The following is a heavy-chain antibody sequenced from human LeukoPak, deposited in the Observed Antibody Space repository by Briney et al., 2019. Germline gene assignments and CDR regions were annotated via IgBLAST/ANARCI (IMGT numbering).Heavy chain of an antibody. Sequence: GGSLRLSCAASGFTFSSNGMHWVRQTPGKGLDWVAFTRYDESKTFYGDSVRGRFTISRDNSKNTLYLQMNSLTTDDSAVYYCAKARYSGSPALDLWGQGTLVTVSS. D-gene: IGHD1-26*01. J-gene: IGHJ5*02. V-gene: IGHV3-30*02. CDR1: GFTFSSNG. CDR3: AKARYSGSPALDL. CDR2: TRYDESKT.